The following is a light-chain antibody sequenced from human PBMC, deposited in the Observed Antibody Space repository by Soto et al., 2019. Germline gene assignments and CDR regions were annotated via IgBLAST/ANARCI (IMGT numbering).Light chain of an antibody. J-gene: IGLJ1*01. CDR2: DVN. V-gene: IGLV2-14*01. CDR1: SSDIGSYEY. Sequence: QSALTQPASVSGSPGQSITIYCTGTSSDIGSYEYVSWYQQYPGKAPKLIIYDVNNRPSGVSNRFSGSKSGNTASLTISGLQAEDEGDYYCNSMTTSSTSRFVFGTGTKLTVL. CDR3: NSMTTSSTSRFV.